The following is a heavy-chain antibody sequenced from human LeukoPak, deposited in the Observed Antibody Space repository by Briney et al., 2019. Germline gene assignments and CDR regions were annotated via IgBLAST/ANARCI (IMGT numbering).Heavy chain of an antibody. J-gene: IGHJ4*02. Sequence: PGGSLRLSCAASGFTFSSYWMSWVRQAPGKGLEWVANIKQAGSEKYYVDSVKGRFTISRDNAKNSLYLQMNSLRPEDTAVYYCASTSYCSSTSCLSLDHWGQGTLVTVSS. D-gene: IGHD2-2*01. CDR1: GFTFSSYW. CDR2: IKQAGSEK. CDR3: ASTSYCSSTSCLSLDH. V-gene: IGHV3-7*01.